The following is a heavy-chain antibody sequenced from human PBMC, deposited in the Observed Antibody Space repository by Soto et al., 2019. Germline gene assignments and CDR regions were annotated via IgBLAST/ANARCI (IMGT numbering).Heavy chain of an antibody. J-gene: IGHJ6*02. CDR3: ARDKGNYDFWSGYRYYYYGMDV. V-gene: IGHV1-8*01. Sequence: ASVKVSCKASGYTFTNYDFNWVRQATGQGLEWMGWMNPYNGDTGYAQKFQGRVTLTRDTSITTAYMELSSLRSEDTAVYYCARDKGNYDFWSGYRYYYYGMDVWGQGTTVTVSS. CDR2: MNPYNGDT. D-gene: IGHD3-3*01. CDR1: GYTFTNYD.